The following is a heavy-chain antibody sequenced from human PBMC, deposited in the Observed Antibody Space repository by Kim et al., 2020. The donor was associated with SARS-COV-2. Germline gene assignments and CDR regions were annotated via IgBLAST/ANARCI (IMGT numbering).Heavy chain of an antibody. J-gene: IGHJ4*02. CDR1: GFTFSDHH. D-gene: IGHD4-17*01. CDR2: IQIKAKSYTT. CDR3: SRLPRRGSGDDH. V-gene: IGHV3-72*01. Sequence: GGSLRLSCEASGFTFSDHHMDWVRQAPGKGLEWVGRIQIKAKSYTTEYAASVRGRFTISRDDSRNSLYLQMHSLKSEDTAVYYCSRLPRRGSGDDHWGQGTLVTVSS.